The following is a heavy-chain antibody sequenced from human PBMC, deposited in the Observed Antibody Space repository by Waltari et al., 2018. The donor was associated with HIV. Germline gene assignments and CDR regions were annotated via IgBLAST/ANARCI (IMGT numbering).Heavy chain of an antibody. D-gene: IGHD3-3*01. Sequence: VQLLESGGGLVQSGGSLTLSCAASGFGFRSYAMSWVRQGPGKDLSWFSVIGGGGDRSYYVGSGKGQFTISRDNSTTTLSLQMNGLRAEDTAVYYWVKGGGYYDSTGNVPFDYWGQGSLGTVSS. CDR2: IGGGGDRS. J-gene: IGHJ4*02. CDR1: GFGFRSYA. V-gene: IGHV3-23*01. CDR3: VKGGGYYDSTGNVPFDY.